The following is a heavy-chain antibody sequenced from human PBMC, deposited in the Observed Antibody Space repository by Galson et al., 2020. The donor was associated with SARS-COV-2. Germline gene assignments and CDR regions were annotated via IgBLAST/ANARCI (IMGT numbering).Heavy chain of an antibody. D-gene: IGHD3-22*01. Sequence: GGSLRLSCAASGFTFSSYWMSWVRQAPGKGLEWVANIKQDGSEKYYVDSVKGRFTISRDNAKNSLYLQMNSLRAEDTAVYYCARPYYYDSSGYQGGGYWGQGTLVTVSS. CDR1: GFTFSSYW. CDR3: ARPYYYDSSGYQGGGY. CDR2: IKQDGSEK. V-gene: IGHV3-7*01. J-gene: IGHJ4*02.